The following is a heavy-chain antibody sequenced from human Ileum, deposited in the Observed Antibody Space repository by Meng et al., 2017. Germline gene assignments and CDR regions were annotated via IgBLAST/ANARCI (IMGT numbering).Heavy chain of an antibody. J-gene: IGHJ4*02. CDR1: GFTFNNSW. Sequence: EAQLVVSGGGFVQSGGSLSLSRAASGFTFNNSWMHWVRQAPGKGLVWVSRINMDASRTVYAESVKGRFTISRDNAKNMVYLQMNGLRAEDTAVYYCAGERWEKSYAWWGQGTLVTVSS. CDR2: INMDASRT. D-gene: IGHD1-26*01. CDR3: AGERWEKSYAW. V-gene: IGHV3-74*01.